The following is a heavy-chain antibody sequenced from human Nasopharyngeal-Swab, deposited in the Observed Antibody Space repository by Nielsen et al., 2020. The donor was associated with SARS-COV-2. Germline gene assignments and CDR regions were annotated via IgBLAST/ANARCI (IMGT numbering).Heavy chain of an antibody. CDR3: ARAHQWAPNI. CDR1: GFTFSSYG. J-gene: IGHJ3*02. D-gene: IGHD1-26*01. CDR2: IWYDGSNK. Sequence: GGSLRLSCAASGFTFSSYGMHWVRQAPGKGLEWVAVIWYDGSNKYYADSVKGRFTISRDNAKNSLYLQMNSLRAEDTAVYYCARAHQWAPNIWGQGTMVTVSS. V-gene: IGHV3-33*01.